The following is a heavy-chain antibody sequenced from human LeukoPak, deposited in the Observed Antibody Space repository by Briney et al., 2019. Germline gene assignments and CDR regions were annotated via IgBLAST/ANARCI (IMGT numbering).Heavy chain of an antibody. CDR3: ARDPSGYDWVEAFDI. CDR2: ISSSSSYI. CDR1: GFTFSSYS. D-gene: IGHD5-12*01. J-gene: IGHJ3*02. Sequence: GGSLRLSCAASGFTFSSYSMNWVRQAPGKGLEWVSSISSSSSYIYYADSVKGRFTISRDNAKNSLYPQMNSLRAEDTAVYYCARDPSGYDWVEAFDIWGQGTMVTVSS. V-gene: IGHV3-21*01.